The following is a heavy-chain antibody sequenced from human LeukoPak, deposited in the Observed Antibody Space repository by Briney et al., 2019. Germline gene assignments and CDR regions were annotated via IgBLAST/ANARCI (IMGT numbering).Heavy chain of an antibody. J-gene: IGHJ6*04. CDR1: GFTFSSYW. V-gene: IGHV3-7*01. Sequence: PGGSLRLSCAASGFTFSSYWMIWVRQAPGRGLEWVANIKEDGSVKYYVDSVKGRFTISRDNGKNSLYLQINNLKPDDTAVYYCSRALEVWGKGTTVTVSS. CDR2: IKEDGSVK. CDR3: SRALEV.